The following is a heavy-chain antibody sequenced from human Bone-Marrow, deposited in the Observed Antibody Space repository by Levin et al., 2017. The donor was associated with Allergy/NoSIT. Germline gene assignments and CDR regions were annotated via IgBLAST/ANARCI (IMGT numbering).Heavy chain of an antibody. D-gene: IGHD6-13*01. V-gene: IGHV4-61*02. J-gene: IGHJ4*02. CDR2: IHTSGST. Sequence: SETLSLTRTVFGGSISSGSYYWSWIRQPAGKGLEWIGRIHTSGSTNYNPSLNSRVTISVDTSKNQFSLKLSSVTAADTAVYYCARGPTAGTGDWGQGTLVTVSS. CDR1: GGSISSGSYY. CDR3: ARGPTAGTGD.